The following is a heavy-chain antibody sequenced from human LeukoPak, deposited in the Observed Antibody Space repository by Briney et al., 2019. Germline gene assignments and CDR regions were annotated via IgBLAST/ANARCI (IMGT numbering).Heavy chain of an antibody. V-gene: IGHV1-18*01. CDR1: GYTFTSYG. CDR2: ISAHNGNT. D-gene: IGHD6-19*01. J-gene: IGHJ4*02. CDR3: ARARFSRSQWLVLGY. Sequence: ASVKVSCKASGYTFTSYGISWVRQAPGQGLEWMGWISAHNGNTNYAQKLQGRVTMTTDTSTSTAYMELRSLRSDDTAVYHCARARFSRSQWLVLGYWGQGTLVTVSS.